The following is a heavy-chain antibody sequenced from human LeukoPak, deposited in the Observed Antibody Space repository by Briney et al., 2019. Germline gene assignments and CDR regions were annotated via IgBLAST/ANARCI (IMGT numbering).Heavy chain of an antibody. V-gene: IGHV3-9*01. D-gene: IGHD3-22*01. CDR2: ISWNSGSI. J-gene: IGHJ3*02. CDR3: AKFQYYYDSSGYYIGDAFDI. CDR1: GFTFDDYA. Sequence: GGSLRLSCAASGFTFDDYAMHWVRQAPGKGLEWVSGISWNSGSIGYADSVKGRFTISRDNAKNSLYLQMNSLRAEDTALYYCAKFQYYYDSSGYYIGDAFDIWGQGTMVTVSS.